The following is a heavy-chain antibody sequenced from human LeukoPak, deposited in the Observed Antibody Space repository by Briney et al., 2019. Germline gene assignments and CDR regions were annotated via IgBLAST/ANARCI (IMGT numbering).Heavy chain of an antibody. Sequence: PGGSLRLSCAASGFTFSSYWMHWVRQAPGKGLVWVSRINSDGSSTSHADSVKGRFTISRDSAKNTLYLQMNSLRAEDTAIYYCALGTRGVMSDYWGQGTLVTVAS. J-gene: IGHJ4*02. V-gene: IGHV3-74*01. CDR3: ALGTRGVMSDY. D-gene: IGHD3-10*01. CDR1: GFTFSSYW. CDR2: INSDGSST.